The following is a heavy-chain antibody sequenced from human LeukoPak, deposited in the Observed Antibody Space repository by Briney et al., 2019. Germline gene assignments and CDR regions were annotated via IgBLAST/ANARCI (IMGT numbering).Heavy chain of an antibody. V-gene: IGHV3-73*01. CDR1: GFTFSGSA. J-gene: IGHJ6*03. D-gene: IGHD3-16*01. CDR3: TRHFPGGYYYYYYMDV. CDR2: IRSKANSYAT. Sequence: GGSLRLSCAASGFTFSGSAMHWVRQASGKGLEWVGRIRSKANSYATAYAASVKGRFTISRDDSKNTAYLQMNSLKTEDTAVYYCTRHFPGGYYYYYYMDVWGKGTTVTVSS.